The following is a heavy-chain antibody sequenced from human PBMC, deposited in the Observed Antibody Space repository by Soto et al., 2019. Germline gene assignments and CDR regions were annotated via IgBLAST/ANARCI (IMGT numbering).Heavy chain of an antibody. CDR1: GFTFRTYW. D-gene: IGHD3-3*01. J-gene: IGHJ6*03. Sequence: EVQLVESGGGLVQPGGSLRLSCAASGFTFRTYWMSWVRQAPGKGLEWVANIKQDGGEEYYVGSVKGRFTISRDNAKNSLYLQLNSLRAEDTAVYYCARDYYDFWSGSYYYYMDVWGKGTTVTVCS. CDR2: IKQDGGEE. V-gene: IGHV3-7*01. CDR3: ARDYYDFWSGSYYYYMDV.